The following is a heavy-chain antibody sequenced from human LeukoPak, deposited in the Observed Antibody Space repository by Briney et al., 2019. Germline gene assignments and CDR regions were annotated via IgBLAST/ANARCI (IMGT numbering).Heavy chain of an antibody. CDR3: ARGLIMGTYYYYYYMDV. CDR1: GGSFSGYS. Sequence: PSETLSLTCAVYGGSFSGYSWSWIRQPPGKGLEWIGEINHSGSTNYNPSLKSRVTISVDTSKNQFSLKLSSVTAADTAVYYCARGLIMGTYYYYYYMDVWGKGTTVTVSS. D-gene: IGHD1-1*01. J-gene: IGHJ6*03. V-gene: IGHV4-34*01. CDR2: INHSGST.